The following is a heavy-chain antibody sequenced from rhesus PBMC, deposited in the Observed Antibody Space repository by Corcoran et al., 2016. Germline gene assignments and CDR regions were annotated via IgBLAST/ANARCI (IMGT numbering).Heavy chain of an antibody. CDR3: AGNYDLDY. V-gene: IGHV4-173*01. J-gene: IGHJ4*01. CDR2: ISGTGGIT. CDR1: GGHISRNY. Sequence: QLQLHDSGPGLVKPSATLTLTCAISGGHISRNYWTWNHQPPEKVLEWSGHISGTGGITDYNPSLKSRVTISTHTSKILFSLKLSSVTASDTAVYYCAGNYDLDYWGQGVLVTVSS. D-gene: IGHD4-17*01.